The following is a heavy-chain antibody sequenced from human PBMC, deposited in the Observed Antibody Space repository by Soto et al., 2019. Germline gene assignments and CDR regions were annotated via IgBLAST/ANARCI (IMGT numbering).Heavy chain of an antibody. CDR3: ARLMTPFIVVVPAANNYYYYGMDV. Sequence: CKGSGYSFTSYWIGWVRQMPGKGLEWMGIIYPGDSDTRYSPSFQGQVTISADKSISTAYLQWSSLKASDTAMYYCARLMTPFIVVVPAANNYYYYGMDVWGQGTTVTVSS. J-gene: IGHJ6*02. CDR1: GYSFTSYW. V-gene: IGHV5-51*01. D-gene: IGHD2-2*01. CDR2: IYPGDSDT.